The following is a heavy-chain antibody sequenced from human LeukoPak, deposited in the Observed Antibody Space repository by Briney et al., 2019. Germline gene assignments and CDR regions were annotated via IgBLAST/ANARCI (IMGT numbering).Heavy chain of an antibody. D-gene: IGHD3-10*01. Sequence: GGSMRLSCSASGFTFTTYSMYWVRQPPGKGLEYVSSISNNGDSTYYADSVKGRFTISRDNSKSTLYLQLGSLRAEDTAVYSCVKGWVRGVMSYWGQGTLVTVSS. CDR1: GFTFTTYS. V-gene: IGHV3-64D*06. CDR2: ISNNGDST. CDR3: VKGWVRGVMSY. J-gene: IGHJ4*02.